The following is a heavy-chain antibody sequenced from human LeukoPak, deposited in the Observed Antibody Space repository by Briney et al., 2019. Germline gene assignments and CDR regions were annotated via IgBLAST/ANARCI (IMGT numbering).Heavy chain of an antibody. CDR1: GFTFSSYG. J-gene: IGHJ4*02. D-gene: IGHD2-15*01. Sequence: PGGSLRLSCAASGFTFSSYGMHWVRQAPGKGLEWVAVISYDGSNKYYADSVKGRFTISRDNSKNTLYLQTNSLRAEDTAVYYCAKDATDYFDYWGQGTLVTVSS. CDR2: ISYDGSNK. V-gene: IGHV3-30*18. CDR3: AKDATDYFDY.